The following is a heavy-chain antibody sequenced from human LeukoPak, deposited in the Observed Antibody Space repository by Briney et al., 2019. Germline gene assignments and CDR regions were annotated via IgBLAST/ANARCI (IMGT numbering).Heavy chain of an antibody. J-gene: IGHJ4*02. Sequence: GASVKVSCKASGYTFTGYYMHWVRQAPGQGLEWMGWINPNSGGTNYAQKFQGRVTMTTDTSTSTAYMELRSLRSDDTAVYYCARGADQYDYSNYRTDYWGQGTLVTVSS. CDR3: ARGADQYDYSNYRTDY. D-gene: IGHD4-11*01. CDR1: GYTFTGYY. CDR2: INPNSGGT. V-gene: IGHV1-2*02.